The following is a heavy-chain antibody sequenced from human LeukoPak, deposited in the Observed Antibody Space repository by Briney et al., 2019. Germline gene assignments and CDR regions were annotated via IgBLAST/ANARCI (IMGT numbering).Heavy chain of an antibody. Sequence: ASVKVSCKASGYSFTSYDINWVRQATGQGLEWMGWMNPNSGNTGYAQKFQGRVTMTRNTSISTAYMELSSLRSEDTAVYYCARVSSGFNWFDPWGLGTLVTVSS. V-gene: IGHV1-8*01. J-gene: IGHJ5*02. CDR2: MNPNSGNT. CDR3: ARVSSGFNWFDP. D-gene: IGHD6-19*01. CDR1: GYSFTSYD.